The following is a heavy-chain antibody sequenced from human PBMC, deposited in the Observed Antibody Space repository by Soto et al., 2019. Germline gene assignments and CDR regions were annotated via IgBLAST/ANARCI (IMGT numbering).Heavy chain of an antibody. CDR1: GVTFSSYS. J-gene: IGHJ6*03. CDR2: ISLSSSYI. CDR3: ARPGLAAADSYYYYMDV. D-gene: IGHD6-13*01. Sequence: GGSLRLSCAASGVTFSSYSMNWVRQAPGKGLEWVSSISLSSSYIYYADSVKGRFTISRDNAKNSLYLQMNSLRAEDTAVYYCARPGLAAADSYYYYMDVWGKGTTVTVSS. V-gene: IGHV3-21*01.